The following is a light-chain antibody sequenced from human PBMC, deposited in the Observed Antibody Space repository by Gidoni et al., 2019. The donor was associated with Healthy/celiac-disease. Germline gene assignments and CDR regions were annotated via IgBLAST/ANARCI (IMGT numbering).Light chain of an antibody. CDR1: KFEDKY. J-gene: IGLJ2*01. CDR2: QDS. V-gene: IGLV3-1*01. Sequence: SYALTQPPSVSVSPGQTASITCSGDKFEDKYACWYQQKPGQSPVLVIYQDSKRPSGIHERFSGSNSGNTATLTISGTQAMDEADYYGQAWDSSTGKVFGGGTKLTVL. CDR3: QAWDSSTGKV.